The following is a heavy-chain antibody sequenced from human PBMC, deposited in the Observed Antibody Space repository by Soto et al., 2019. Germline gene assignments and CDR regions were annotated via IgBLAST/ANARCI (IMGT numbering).Heavy chain of an antibody. CDR1: GGSISSYY. D-gene: IGHD3-22*01. J-gene: IGHJ3*02. CDR2: IYYSGST. V-gene: IGHV4-59*12. Sequence: PSETLSLTCTVSGGSISSYYWSWIRQPPGKGLERIGYIYYSGSTNYNPSLKSRVTISVDTSKNQFSLKLSSVTAADTAVYYCARGLDSSYYYDSSGYYNVLPAFDNWGQETMVTVSS. CDR3: ARGLDSSYYYDSSGYYNVLPAFDN.